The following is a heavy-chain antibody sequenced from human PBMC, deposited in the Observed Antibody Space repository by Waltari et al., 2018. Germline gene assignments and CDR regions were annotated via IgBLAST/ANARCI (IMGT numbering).Heavy chain of an antibody. D-gene: IGHD4-17*01. Sequence: QVQVQQWGAGLVKPSETLSLTCAVYDGSFSGYYWSCLRQPPGKALAWIGEIDHSGVTNYNPSLTSRATSSVDTSRNQLSLKLTSVTAADTAIYYCALSRYGLASPKFDPWGQGTLVTVSS. V-gene: IGHV4-34*02. CDR3: ALSRYGLASPKFDP. J-gene: IGHJ5*02. CDR1: DGSFSGYY. CDR2: IDHSGVT.